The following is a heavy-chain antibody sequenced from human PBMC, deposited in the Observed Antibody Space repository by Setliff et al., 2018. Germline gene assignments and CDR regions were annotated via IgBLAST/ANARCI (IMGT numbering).Heavy chain of an antibody. D-gene: IGHD4-4*01. Sequence: ASVKVSCKASGYTLTNYDINWLRQAAGQGLEWMGWMNPNSGNSGYAQKFQGRVTMTRNTSISTVYMELSSLRYEDMAVYYCARGLRQNRSNSDVFDIWGQGTVVTVSS. V-gene: IGHV1-8*02. CDR2: MNPNSGNS. CDR3: ARGLRQNRSNSDVFDI. CDR1: GYTLTNYD. J-gene: IGHJ3*02.